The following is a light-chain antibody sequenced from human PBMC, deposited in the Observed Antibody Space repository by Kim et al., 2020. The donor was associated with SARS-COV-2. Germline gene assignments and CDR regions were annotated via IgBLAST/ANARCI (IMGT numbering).Light chain of an antibody. CDR2: DAS. CDR1: QSVHNY. CDR3: QHRGNWT. J-gene: IGKJ1*01. Sequence: EIVLTQSPATLSLFQGERATLSCRASQSVHNYLAWYQQTPGQPPRLLIYDASMRATGISARFSGSGSGTDFTLTISSLAPEDFAVYYCQHRGNWTFGQGTKVDIK. V-gene: IGKV3-11*01.